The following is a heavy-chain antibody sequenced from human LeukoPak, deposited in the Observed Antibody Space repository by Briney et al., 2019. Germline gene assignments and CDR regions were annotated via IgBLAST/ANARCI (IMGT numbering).Heavy chain of an antibody. CDR1: GFTFSSYS. CDR2: ISSSSSYI. J-gene: IGHJ4*02. D-gene: IGHD1-26*01. Sequence: KAGGSLRLSCAASGFTFSSYSMNWVRQAPGKGLEWVSSISSSSSYIYYADSVKGRFTISRDNAKNSLYLQMNSLRAEDTAVYYCARVDVFGSYIFSEIDYWGQGTLVTVSS. CDR3: ARVDVFGSYIFSEIDY. V-gene: IGHV3-21*01.